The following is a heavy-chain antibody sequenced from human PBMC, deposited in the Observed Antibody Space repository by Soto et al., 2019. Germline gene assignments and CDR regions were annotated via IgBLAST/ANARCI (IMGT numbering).Heavy chain of an antibody. CDR3: ARDPFYGDYGYYYYGMDV. V-gene: IGHV1-3*01. J-gene: IGHJ6*02. Sequence: QVQLVQSGAEVKKPGASVKVSCKASGYTFTSYAMHWVRQAPGQRLEWMGWINAGNGNTKYSQKFQGRVTITRDTSASTAYIELSSLRSEDTAVYYCARDPFYGDYGYYYYGMDVWGQGTTVTVSS. D-gene: IGHD4-17*01. CDR1: GYTFTSYA. CDR2: INAGNGNT.